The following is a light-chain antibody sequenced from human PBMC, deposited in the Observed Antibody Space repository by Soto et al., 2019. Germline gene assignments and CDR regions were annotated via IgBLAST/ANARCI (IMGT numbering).Light chain of an antibody. CDR1: QSISTY. CDR2: GAS. J-gene: IGKJ2*01. V-gene: IGKV1-39*01. CDR3: QQSYSTPPQYT. Sequence: DIQMTQSPSSLSASVGDRVTITCRATQSISTYLNWYQQIPGKAPKLLIYGASSLQSGVPSRFSGSGSGTDFTLTISSLQPEDFAIYYCQQSYSTPPQYTFGQGTK.